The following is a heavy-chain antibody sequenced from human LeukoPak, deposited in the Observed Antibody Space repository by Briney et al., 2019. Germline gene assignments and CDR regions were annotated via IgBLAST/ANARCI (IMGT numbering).Heavy chain of an antibody. CDR3: AREGDPSGSYFYDY. CDR2: IIPILGIA. CDR1: GGTFSSYT. V-gene: IGHV1-69*04. J-gene: IGHJ4*02. Sequence: SVKVSCKASGGTFSSYTISWVRQAPGQGLEWRGRIIPILGIANYAQKFQGRVTITADKSTSTAYMELSSLRSEDTAVYYCAREGDPSGSYFYDYWGQGTLVTVSS. D-gene: IGHD1-26*01.